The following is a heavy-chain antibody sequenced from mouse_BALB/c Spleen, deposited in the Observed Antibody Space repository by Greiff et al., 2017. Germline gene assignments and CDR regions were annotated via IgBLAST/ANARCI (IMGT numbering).Heavy chain of an antibody. CDR2: ISSGGST. CDR3: AREVYGKGGYYFDY. J-gene: IGHJ2*01. Sequence: EVQGVESGGGLVKPGGSLKLSCAASGFTFSSYAMSWVRQTPEKRLEWVASISSGGSTYYPDSVKGRFTISRDNARNILYLQMSSLRSEDTAMYYCAREVYGKGGYYFDYWGQGTTLTVSS. V-gene: IGHV5-6-5*01. CDR1: GFTFSSYA. D-gene: IGHD2-1*01.